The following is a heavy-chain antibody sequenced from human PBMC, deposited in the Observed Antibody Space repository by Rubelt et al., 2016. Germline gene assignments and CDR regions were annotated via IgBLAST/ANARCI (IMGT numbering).Heavy chain of an antibody. CDR3: ARDMWGWYLDV. Sequence: QLRLQESGPGLVKPSETLSLTCTVSDGSVSSSTYCWGWVRQPPGKGLEWIGSVYSSGRTKYNPSLESRVTMLVDTSKNKLSLRVSSVTAAEKAVYYRARDMWGWYLDVWGRGTLVTVFS. V-gene: IGHV4-39*07. D-gene: IGHD7-27*01. J-gene: IGHJ2*01. CDR1: DGSVSSSTYC. CDR2: VYSSGRT.